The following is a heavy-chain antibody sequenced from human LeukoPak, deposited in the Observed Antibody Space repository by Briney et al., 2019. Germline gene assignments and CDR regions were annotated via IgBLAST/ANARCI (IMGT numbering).Heavy chain of an antibody. Sequence: PSETLSLTCTVSGNSISSSSYYWGWIRQPPGKGLEWIGEINHSGSTNYNPSLKSRVTISVDTSKNQFSLKLSSVTAADTAVYYCARGRRYSSSWHKVGYYFDYWGQGTLVTVSP. V-gene: IGHV4-39*07. CDR1: GNSISSSSYY. D-gene: IGHD6-13*01. J-gene: IGHJ4*02. CDR2: INHSGST. CDR3: ARGRRYSSSWHKVGYYFDY.